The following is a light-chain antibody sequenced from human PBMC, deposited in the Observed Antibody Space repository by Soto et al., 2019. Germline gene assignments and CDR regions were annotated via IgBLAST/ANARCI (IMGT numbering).Light chain of an antibody. CDR1: QSVSSSY. V-gene: IGKV3-20*01. J-gene: IGKJ1*01. CDR3: QQYGSSSWT. CDR2: GAS. Sequence: EIVLTQSPGTLSLSPGERATLSCRASQSVSSSYLAWYQQKPGQAPRLLIYGASSRATGIPDRFSGSGSGTDVTLTISRLEPEDFGVYYCQQYGSSSWTFGQGTKVEIK.